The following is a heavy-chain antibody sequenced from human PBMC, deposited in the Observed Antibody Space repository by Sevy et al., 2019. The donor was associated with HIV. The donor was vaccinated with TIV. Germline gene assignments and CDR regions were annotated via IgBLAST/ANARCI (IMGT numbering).Heavy chain of an antibody. D-gene: IGHD3-22*01. CDR3: ARGNSGSFDY. CDR2: ISYDGSQK. J-gene: IGHJ4*02. V-gene: IGHV3-30*03. Sequence: GGSLRLSCAASGFTFSSHGMHWVRQAPDKGLEWVAIISYDGSQKYYADSIKDRFTISRDNSKNTLYLQMNSLRPEDTAIYYCARGNSGSFDYWGQGTLVTVSS. CDR1: GFTFSSHG.